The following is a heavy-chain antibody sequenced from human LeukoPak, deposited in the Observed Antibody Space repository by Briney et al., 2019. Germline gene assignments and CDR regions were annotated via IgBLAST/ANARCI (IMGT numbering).Heavy chain of an antibody. CDR1: GFTFSSYG. CDR3: ARNPYDYYDSSGYYYFDY. CDR2: ISYDGSNK. Sequence: PGGSLRLSCAASGFTFSSYGMHWVRQAPGKGLEWVAVISYDGSNKYYADSVKGRFTISRDNSKNTLYLQMNSLRAEDTAVYYCARNPYDYYDSSGYYYFDYWGQGTLVTVSS. V-gene: IGHV3-30*03. D-gene: IGHD3-22*01. J-gene: IGHJ4*02.